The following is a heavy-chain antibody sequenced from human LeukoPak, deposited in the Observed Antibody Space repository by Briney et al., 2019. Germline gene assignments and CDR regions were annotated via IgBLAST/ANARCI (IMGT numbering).Heavy chain of an antibody. CDR2: ISGGGGST. CDR3: AKKAYDGAWFDP. Sequence: GGSLRLSRAASGFTFSSYAMSWVRQAPGKGVEWVSAISGGGGSTYYADSVKGRFTISRDNSKNTLYLQMNSLRAEDTAVYYCAKKAYDGAWFDPWGQGTLVTVSS. V-gene: IGHV3-23*01. J-gene: IGHJ5*02. D-gene: IGHD5-12*01. CDR1: GFTFSSYA.